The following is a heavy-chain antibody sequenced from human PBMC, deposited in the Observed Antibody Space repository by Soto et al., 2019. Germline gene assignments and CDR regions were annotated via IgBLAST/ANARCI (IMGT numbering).Heavy chain of an antibody. CDR2: IWYDGSNK. V-gene: IGHV3-33*01. CDR3: ARDSYYDFWSGYSGNWFDP. Sequence: PGGSLRLSCAASGFTFSSYGMHWVRQAPGKGLEWVAVIWYDGSNKYYADSVKGRFTISRDNSKNTLYLQMNSLRAEDTAVYYCARDSYYDFWSGYSGNWFDPWGQGTLVTVSS. CDR1: GFTFSSYG. D-gene: IGHD3-3*01. J-gene: IGHJ5*02.